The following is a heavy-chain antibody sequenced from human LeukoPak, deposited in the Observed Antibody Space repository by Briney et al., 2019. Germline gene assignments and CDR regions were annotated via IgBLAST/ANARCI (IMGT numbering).Heavy chain of an antibody. J-gene: IGHJ4*02. CDR2: INWNGGST. CDR3: ARVGNYYDSSGYYYVFDY. V-gene: IGHV3-20*04. CDR1: GFTFDDYG. D-gene: IGHD3-22*01. Sequence: GGSLRLSCAASGFTFDDYGMSWVRQAPGKGLEWVSGINWNGGSTGYADSVKGRFTISGDNAKNSLYLQMNSLRAEDTALYYCARVGNYYDSSGYYYVFDYWGQGTLVTVSS.